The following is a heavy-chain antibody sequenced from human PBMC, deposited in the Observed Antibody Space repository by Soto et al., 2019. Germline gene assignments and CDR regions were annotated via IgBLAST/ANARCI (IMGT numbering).Heavy chain of an antibody. CDR3: ARGSDNVLRFLEWLPYNWFDP. Sequence: SETLSLTCTVSGGSISSSSYYWGWIRQPPGKGLEWIGSIYYSGSTYYNPSLKSRVTISVDTSKNQFSLKLSSVTAADTAVYYCARGSDNVLRFLEWLPYNWFDPWGQGTLVTVSS. D-gene: IGHD3-3*01. J-gene: IGHJ5*02. V-gene: IGHV4-39*01. CDR2: IYYSGST. CDR1: GGSISSSSYY.